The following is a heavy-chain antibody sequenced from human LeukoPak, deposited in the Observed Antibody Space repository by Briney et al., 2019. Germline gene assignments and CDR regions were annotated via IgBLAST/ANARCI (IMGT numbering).Heavy chain of an antibody. Sequence: SETLSLTCAVYGGSFSGYYWSWIRQPPGKGLEWIGEINHSGSTNYNPSLKSRVTISVDTSKNQFSLKLSSVTAADTAVCYCARGYYYDSSGYYGAKVFDYWGQGTLVTVSS. V-gene: IGHV4-34*01. J-gene: IGHJ4*02. CDR2: INHSGST. D-gene: IGHD3-22*01. CDR3: ARGYYYDSSGYYGAKVFDY. CDR1: GGSFSGYY.